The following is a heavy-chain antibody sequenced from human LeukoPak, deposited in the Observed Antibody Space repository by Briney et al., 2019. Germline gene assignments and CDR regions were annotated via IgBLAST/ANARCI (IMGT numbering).Heavy chain of an antibody. CDR3: ARQVPRNNFPY. D-gene: IGHD1-14*01. V-gene: IGHV4-30-2*01. CDR2: IYHSGST. Sequence: PSQTLSLTCAVSGGSISSGGYSWSWIRQPPGKGLEWIGYIYHSGSTYYNPSLKSRVTISVDRSKNQFSLKLSSVTAADTAVYYCARQVPRNNFPYWGQGTLVTVSS. CDR1: GGSISSGGYS. J-gene: IGHJ4*02.